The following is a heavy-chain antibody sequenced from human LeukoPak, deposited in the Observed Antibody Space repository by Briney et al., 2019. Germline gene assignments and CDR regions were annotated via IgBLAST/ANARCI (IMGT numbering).Heavy chain of an antibody. D-gene: IGHD6-13*01. J-gene: IGHJ6*03. CDR2: IFYSGST. V-gene: IGHV4-59*04. CDR1: RGSTSDYF. CDR3: ARLSYTRGISAAGRTTNFYFYYYMDV. Sequence: SETLSLTCTVSRGSTSDYFWTWIRQPPGKGLEWIGNIFYSGSTYYSPSLRSRVTISLDTSRNQFSLKLNSVTAADTAIYYCARLSYTRGISAAGRTTNFYFYYYMDVWDKGTTVTVS.